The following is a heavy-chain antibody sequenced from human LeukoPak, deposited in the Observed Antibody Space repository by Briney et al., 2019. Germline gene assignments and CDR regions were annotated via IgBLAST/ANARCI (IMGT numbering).Heavy chain of an antibody. CDR1: GFTFTSYV. CDR2: ISWNSGSI. V-gene: IGHV3-9*03. Sequence: GGSLRLSCAASGFTFTSYVMSWVRQAPGKGLEWVSGISWNSGSIGYADSVKGRFTISRDNAKNSLYLQMNSLRAEDMALYYCAKSKREKYDLAVAGLDVWGKGTTVTVSS. D-gene: IGHD6-19*01. CDR3: AKSKREKYDLAVAGLDV. J-gene: IGHJ6*04.